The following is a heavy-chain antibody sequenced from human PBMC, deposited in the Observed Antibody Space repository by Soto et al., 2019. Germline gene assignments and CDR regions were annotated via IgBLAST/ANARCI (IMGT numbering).Heavy chain of an antibody. CDR3: ARGAGVRYFDWSPRGGDYFDY. V-gene: IGHV4-59*12. CDR2: TYHRGST. J-gene: IGHJ4*02. D-gene: IGHD3-9*01. Sequence: KTSETLSLTCSVSGVSISSYFWSWIRQAPGGGLEWIGYTYHRGSTNYSPSLKSRVTISVDTSKNQFSLKLSSVTAADTAVYYSARGAGVRYFDWSPRGGDYFDYWGQGTLVTVSS. CDR1: GVSISSYF.